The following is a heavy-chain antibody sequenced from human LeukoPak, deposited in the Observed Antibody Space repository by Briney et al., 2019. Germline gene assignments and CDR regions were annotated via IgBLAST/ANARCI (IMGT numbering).Heavy chain of an antibody. CDR2: ISSSSSYI. D-gene: IGHD6-19*01. CDR3: ARGSASGWSEAEYFQH. V-gene: IGHV3-21*06. CDR1: GFTFSSYS. Sequence: GRSLRLSCAASGFTFSSYSMSWVRQAPGKGLEWVSSISSSSSYIYYADSVKGRLTISRDNAKNLLYLQMNSLRAEDTAVYYCARGSASGWSEAEYFQHWGQGTLVTVSS. J-gene: IGHJ1*01.